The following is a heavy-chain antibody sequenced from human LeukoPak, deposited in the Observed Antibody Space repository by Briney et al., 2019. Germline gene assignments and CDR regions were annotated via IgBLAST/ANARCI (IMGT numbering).Heavy chain of an antibody. CDR1: GFTFSSYA. J-gene: IGHJ4*02. Sequence: GRSLRLSCAASGFTFSSYAMHWVRQAPGKGLEWVAVISYDGSNKYYADSVKGRFTISRDNSKNTLYLQVNSLRAEDTAVYYCARDPSWEFLEWLSVFDYWGQGTLVTVSS. D-gene: IGHD3-3*01. CDR2: ISYDGSNK. V-gene: IGHV3-30-3*01. CDR3: ARDPSWEFLEWLSVFDY.